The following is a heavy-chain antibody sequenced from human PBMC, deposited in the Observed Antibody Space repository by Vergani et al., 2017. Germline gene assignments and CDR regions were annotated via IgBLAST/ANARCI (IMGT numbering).Heavy chain of an antibody. Sequence: EVQLVESGGGLVQPGGSLRLSCAASGFTFSSYWMHWVRQAPGKGLVWVSRINSDGSSTSYADSVKGRFTISRDNAKNTLYLQMNSLRAEDTAVYYCAKSGRYCSSTSCYRGSYYYYYMDVWGKGTTVTVSS. J-gene: IGHJ6*03. CDR3: AKSGRYCSSTSCYRGSYYYYYMDV. V-gene: IGHV3-74*01. CDR1: GFTFSSYW. CDR2: INSDGSST. D-gene: IGHD2-2*02.